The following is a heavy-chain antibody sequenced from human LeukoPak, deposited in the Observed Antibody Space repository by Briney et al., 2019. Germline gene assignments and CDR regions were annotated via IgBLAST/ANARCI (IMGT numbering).Heavy chain of an antibody. CDR1: GGSISSYY. J-gene: IGHJ5*02. V-gene: IGHV4-59*01. CDR3: ARGGYSYVSTGWFDP. CDR2: IYYSGST. D-gene: IGHD5-18*01. Sequence: SETLSLTCTVSGGSISSYYWSWMRQPPGKGLEWIGYIYYSGSTNYNPSLKSRVTISVDTSKNQFSLKLSSVTAADTAVYYCARGGYSYVSTGWFDPWGQGTLVTVSS.